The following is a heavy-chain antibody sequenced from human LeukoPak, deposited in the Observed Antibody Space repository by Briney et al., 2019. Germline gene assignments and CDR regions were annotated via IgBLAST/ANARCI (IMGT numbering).Heavy chain of an antibody. J-gene: IGHJ5*02. Sequence: SSQTLSLTCTVSGGSISSGGYYWSWIRQHPGKGLEWIGYIYYSGSTNYNPSLKSRVTISVDTSKNQFSLKLSSVTAADTAVYYCARVLKTQWLRSGYYNWFDPWGQGTLVTVSS. CDR3: ARVLKTQWLRSGYYNWFDP. D-gene: IGHD5-12*01. V-gene: IGHV4-31*03. CDR2: IYYSGST. CDR1: GGSISSGGYY.